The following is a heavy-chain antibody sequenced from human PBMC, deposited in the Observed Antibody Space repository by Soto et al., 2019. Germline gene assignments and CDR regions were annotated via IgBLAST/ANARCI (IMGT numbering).Heavy chain of an antibody. CDR2: INPNSGGT. J-gene: IGHJ4*02. Sequence: GASVKVSCKASGYTFTGYYMHWVRQAPGQGLEWMGWINPNSGGTNYAQKFQGRVTMTRDTSTSTAYMELSRLRSDDTAVYYCARDRELQDYFDYWGQGTLVTVSS. V-gene: IGHV1-2*02. CDR1: GYTFTGYY. CDR3: ARDRELQDYFDY. D-gene: IGHD1-26*01.